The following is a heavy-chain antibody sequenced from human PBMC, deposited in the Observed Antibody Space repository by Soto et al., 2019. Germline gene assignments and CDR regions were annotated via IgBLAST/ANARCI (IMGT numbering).Heavy chain of an antibody. CDR2: IRCDGGST. CDR3: ARDLAYCRGGSCYGGLDY. J-gene: IGHJ4*02. Sequence: PGGSLRLSCAASGFTFSSYAMSWVRQAPGKGLEWVAAIRCDGGSTYYADSVKGRFTISRDNSKNTLYLQMNSLRAEDTAVYYCARDLAYCRGGSCYGGLDYWGQGTLVTVSS. V-gene: IGHV3-30-3*01. D-gene: IGHD2-15*01. CDR1: GFTFSSYA.